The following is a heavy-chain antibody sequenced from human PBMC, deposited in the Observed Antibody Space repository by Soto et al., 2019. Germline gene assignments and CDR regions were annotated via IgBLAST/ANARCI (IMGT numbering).Heavy chain of an antibody. D-gene: IGHD6-6*01. CDR3: ARQDSSSSGYYYYGMDV. CDR2: IYPGDSDT. CDR1: GYSFTGYW. J-gene: IGHJ6*02. V-gene: IGHV5-51*01. Sequence: PGESLKISCNGSGYSFTGYWICWVRQMPWKGLEWMGIIYPGDSDTRYSPSFQGQVTISADKSISTAYLQWSSLKASDTAMYYCARQDSSSSGYYYYGMDVWGQGTTVTVSS.